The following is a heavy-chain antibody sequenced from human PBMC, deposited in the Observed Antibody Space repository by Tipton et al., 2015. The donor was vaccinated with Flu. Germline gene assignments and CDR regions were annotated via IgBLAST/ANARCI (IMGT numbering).Heavy chain of an antibody. V-gene: IGHV4-39*07. CDR3: ARIPNIVATKKMFDY. Sequence: LRLSCTVSGGSISSSTYYWGWIRQPPGKGLEWIGSYYYSGSTYYNPSLNSRVTISLDTSMNQFSLKLSSVTAADTAVYYCARIPNIVATKKMFDYWGQGTLVTVSS. D-gene: IGHD5-12*01. J-gene: IGHJ4*02. CDR1: GGSISSSTYY. CDR2: YYYSGST.